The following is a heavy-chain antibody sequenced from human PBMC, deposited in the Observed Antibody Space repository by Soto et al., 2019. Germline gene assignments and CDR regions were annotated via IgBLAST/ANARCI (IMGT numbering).Heavy chain of an antibody. CDR2: ISAYNGNT. CDR1: GYTFTSYG. D-gene: IGHD3-10*01. V-gene: IGHV1-18*01. J-gene: IGHJ3*02. Sequence: ASVKVSCKASGYTFTSYGISWVRQATGQGLEWMGWISAYNGNTNYAQKLQGRVTMTTDTSTSTAYMELRSLRSDDTAVYYCARDQSEYYYGSGSYFAPDAFDIWGQGTMVTVSS. CDR3: ARDQSEYYYGSGSYFAPDAFDI.